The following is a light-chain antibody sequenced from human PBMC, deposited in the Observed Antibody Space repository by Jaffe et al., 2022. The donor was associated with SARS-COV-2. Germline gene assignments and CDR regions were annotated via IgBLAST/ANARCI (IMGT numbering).Light chain of an antibody. J-gene: IGKJ4*01. CDR1: QGVSSY. CDR2: AAS. Sequence: AIRMTQSPSSFSASTGDRVTITCRASQGVSSYLAWYQQKPGKAPKLLIYAASTLQSGVPSRFSGSGSGTDFTLSISCLQSEDFATYYCQQYYSSPPTFGGGTKVEI. V-gene: IGKV1-8*01. CDR3: QQYYSSPPT.